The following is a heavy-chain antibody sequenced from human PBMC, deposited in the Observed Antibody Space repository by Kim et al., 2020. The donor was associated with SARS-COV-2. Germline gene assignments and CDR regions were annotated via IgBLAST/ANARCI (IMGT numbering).Heavy chain of an antibody. Sequence: GGSLRLSCAASGFTFSSYGMHWVRQAPGKGLEWVAVIWYDGSNKYYADSVKGRFTISRDNSKNTLYLQMNSLRAEDTAVYYCARDRRARGEMTHYGVGLDYWGQGTLVTVSS. J-gene: IGHJ4*02. V-gene: IGHV3-33*01. CDR3: ARDRRARGEMTHYGVGLDY. D-gene: IGHD2-8*01. CDR2: IWYDGSNK. CDR1: GFTFSSYG.